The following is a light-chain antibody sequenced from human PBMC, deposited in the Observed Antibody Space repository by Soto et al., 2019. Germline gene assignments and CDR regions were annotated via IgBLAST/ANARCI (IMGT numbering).Light chain of an antibody. CDR2: EVS. Sequence: ILMTQTPLSLSIIPGQTASISCKSSQSLLHSDGKTYFYWYVQKAGQAPQPLIYEVSNRFSGVTERFRGSGSRTDFTLKISRVEADDVGIYYCMQAIDIPWTFGQGTKVEIK. CDR3: MQAIDIPWT. CDR1: QSLLHSDGKTY. J-gene: IGKJ1*01. V-gene: IGKV2-29*03.